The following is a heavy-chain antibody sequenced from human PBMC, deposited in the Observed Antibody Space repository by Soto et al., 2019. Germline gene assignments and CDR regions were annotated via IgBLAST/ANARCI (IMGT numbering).Heavy chain of an antibody. Sequence: SVKVSCKASGGTFSSYAISWVRQAPGQGLEWMGGIIPIFGTANYAQKFQGRVTITADKSTSTAYMELSSLRSEDTAVYYCARGIHSDYVWGSYRYLHYYYYGMDVWGQGTTVTVSS. CDR1: GGTFSSYA. J-gene: IGHJ6*02. CDR3: ARGIHSDYVWGSYRYLHYYYYGMDV. CDR2: IIPIFGTA. V-gene: IGHV1-69*06. D-gene: IGHD3-16*02.